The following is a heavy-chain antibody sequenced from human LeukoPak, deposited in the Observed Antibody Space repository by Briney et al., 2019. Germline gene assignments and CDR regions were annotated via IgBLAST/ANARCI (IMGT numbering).Heavy chain of an antibody. D-gene: IGHD1-7*01. J-gene: IGHJ4*02. V-gene: IGHV4-34*01. CDR2: INHSGST. Sequence: NPSETLSLTCAVYGGSFSGYYWSWIRQPPGKGLEWIGEINHSGSTNYNLSLKSRVTISVDTSKNQFSLKLSSVTAADTAVYYCARGVEGLELQVVGRDYFDYWGQGTLVTVSS. CDR3: ARGVEGLELQVVGRDYFDY. CDR1: GGSFSGYY.